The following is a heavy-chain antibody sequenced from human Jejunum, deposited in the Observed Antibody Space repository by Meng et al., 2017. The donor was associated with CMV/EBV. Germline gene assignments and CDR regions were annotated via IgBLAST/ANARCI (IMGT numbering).Heavy chain of an antibody. J-gene: IGHJ3*02. D-gene: IGHD5-12*01. CDR1: SSYY. V-gene: IGHV4-39*07. CDR3: ARDLYSGYINTPRRAFDI. CDR2: IFYTGGT. Sequence: SSYYWGLIRQPPGKGLEWIGNIFYTGGTYYNPSLKSRVTMSVDTSKNQFSLKLSSVTAADTAMYFCARDLYSGYINTPRRAFDIWGQGTMVTVSS.